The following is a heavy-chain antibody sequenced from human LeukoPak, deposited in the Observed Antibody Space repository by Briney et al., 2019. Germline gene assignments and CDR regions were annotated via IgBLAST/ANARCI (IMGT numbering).Heavy chain of an antibody. V-gene: IGHV1-46*01. CDR3: ARVNKEKWLVGRYYYGMDV. CDR2: INPSGGST. D-gene: IGHD6-19*01. Sequence: GASVKVSCKASGYTFTSYYMHWVRQAPGQGLEWMGIINPSGGSTSYAQKFQGRVTMTRDTSTSTVYMELSSLRSEDTAVYYCARVNKEKWLVGRYYYGMDVWGQGTTVTVSS. CDR1: GYTFTSYY. J-gene: IGHJ6*02.